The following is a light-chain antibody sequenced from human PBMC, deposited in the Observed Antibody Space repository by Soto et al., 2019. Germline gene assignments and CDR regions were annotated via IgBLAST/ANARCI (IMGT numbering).Light chain of an antibody. CDR3: QHYNSYPWT. J-gene: IGKJ1*01. CDR2: GAS. CDR1: QSISSW. V-gene: IGKV1-5*01. Sequence: DIQMTQSPSTLSASAGDRVTITCRASQSISSWLAWYQQKPGKAPKLLIYGASSLQSGGPSRFSGSGSGTEFTLTISGLQPDDFGTYYCQHYNSYPWTFRQGTKVEIE.